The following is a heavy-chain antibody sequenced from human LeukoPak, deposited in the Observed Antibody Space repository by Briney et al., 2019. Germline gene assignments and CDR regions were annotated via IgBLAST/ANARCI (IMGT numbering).Heavy chain of an antibody. CDR2: ISSNGGST. Sequence: GGSLRLSCAASGFTFSSYAMHWVRQAPGKGLEYVSAISSNGGSTYYENSVKGRFTISRDNSKNTLYLQMGSLRAEDMAVYYCARASASAGLRFLEWFPDYWGQGTLVTVSS. V-gene: IGHV3-64*01. D-gene: IGHD3-3*01. J-gene: IGHJ4*02. CDR1: GFTFSSYA. CDR3: ARASASAGLRFLEWFPDY.